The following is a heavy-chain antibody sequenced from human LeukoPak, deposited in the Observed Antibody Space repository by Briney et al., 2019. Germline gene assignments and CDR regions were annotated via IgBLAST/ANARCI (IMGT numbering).Heavy chain of an antibody. CDR1: GGSIISSAYY. CDR2: IYYSGST. D-gene: IGHD6-19*01. CDR3: VRTEVSSGSEDY. V-gene: IGHV4-30-4*08. J-gene: IGHJ4*02. Sequence: SQTLSLTCTVSGGSIISSAYYWSWIRQPPGKGLEWIGYIYYSGSTYYNPSLKSRVTISLDTSKNQFSLKLSSVTAADTAVYYCVRTEVSSGSEDYWGQGTLVTVSS.